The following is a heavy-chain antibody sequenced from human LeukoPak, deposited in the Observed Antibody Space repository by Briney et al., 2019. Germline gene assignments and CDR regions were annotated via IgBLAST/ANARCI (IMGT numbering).Heavy chain of an antibody. Sequence: ASVKVSCRASGYTFTGYYMHWVRQAPGQGLEWMGWINPNSGGTNYAQKFQGRVTMTRDTSISTAYMELSRLRSDDTAVYYCARDSSSSSDYYMDVWGKGTTVTVSS. V-gene: IGHV1-2*02. J-gene: IGHJ6*03. CDR1: GYTFTGYY. CDR3: ARDSSSSSDYYMDV. CDR2: INPNSGGT. D-gene: IGHD6-6*01.